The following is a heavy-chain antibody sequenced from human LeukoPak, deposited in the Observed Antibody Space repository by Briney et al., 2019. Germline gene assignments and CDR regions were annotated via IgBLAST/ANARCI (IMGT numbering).Heavy chain of an antibody. J-gene: IGHJ4*02. CDR2: ITSSGSTI. CDR1: GFTFSSYA. Sequence: GGSLRLSCAASGFTFSSYAMSWVRQAPGKGLEWVSYITSSGSTIYYADSVKGRFTISRDNAKNSLYLQMNSLKAEDTAVYYCAGRNAYNSAYWGQGTLVTVSS. D-gene: IGHD5-24*01. CDR3: AGRNAYNSAY. V-gene: IGHV3-48*04.